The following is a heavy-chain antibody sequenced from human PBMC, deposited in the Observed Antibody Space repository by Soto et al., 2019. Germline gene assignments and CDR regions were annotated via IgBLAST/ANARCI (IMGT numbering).Heavy chain of an antibody. CDR2: INPSGGST. Sequence: QVQLVQSGAEVKKPGASVKVSCKASGYTFTSYYMHWVRQAPGQGLEWMGIINPSGGSTSYAQKFQGRVTMTGDTATSTVYMELSSLRSEDTAVYYCARVQMGAGYCSGGSCYWAFDYWGQGTLVTVSS. CDR1: GYTFTSYY. CDR3: ARVQMGAGYCSGGSCYWAFDY. J-gene: IGHJ4*02. V-gene: IGHV1-46*03. D-gene: IGHD2-15*01.